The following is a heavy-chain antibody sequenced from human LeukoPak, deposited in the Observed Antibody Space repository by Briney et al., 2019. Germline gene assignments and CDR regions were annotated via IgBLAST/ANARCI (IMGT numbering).Heavy chain of an antibody. CDR3: ARAYYDFWSGYSNYYYYGMDV. V-gene: IGHV3-30-3*01. Sequence: PGGSLRLSCAASVFTLSSYWMQWVRQTRWQGLVWVVVISYDVSNKYYADSVKGRFTISRDNSKNTLYLQMNSLRAEDTAVYYCARAYYDFWSGYSNYYYYGMDVWGQGTTVTVSS. D-gene: IGHD3-3*01. CDR1: VFTLSSYW. CDR2: ISYDVSNK. J-gene: IGHJ6*02.